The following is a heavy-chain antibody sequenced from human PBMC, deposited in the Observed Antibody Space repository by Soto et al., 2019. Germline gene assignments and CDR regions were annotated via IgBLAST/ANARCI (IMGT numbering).Heavy chain of an antibody. CDR1: GFTFSSYS. CDR3: ARDRITRGPGLVTAY. J-gene: IGHJ4*02. D-gene: IGHD1-20*01. Sequence: VQLVESGGGLVKPGGSLRLSCAASGFTFSSYSMNWVRQAPGKGLEWVSSISSSSSYIYYADSVKGRFTISRDNAKNSLYLQMNSLRAEDTAVYYCARDRITRGPGLVTAYWGQGTLVTVSS. CDR2: ISSSSSYI. V-gene: IGHV3-21*01.